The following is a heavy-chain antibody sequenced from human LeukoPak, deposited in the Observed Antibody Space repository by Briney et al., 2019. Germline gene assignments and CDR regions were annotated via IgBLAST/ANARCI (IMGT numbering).Heavy chain of an antibody. J-gene: IGHJ6*03. D-gene: IGHD3-16*01. CDR2: INHRGSA. V-gene: IGHV4-34*01. CDR3: ARGGGRKLFGGGSYYYYMDV. Sequence: SETLSLTCAVYGGSFSGHYCSWIRQPPGKWLEYIGEINHRGSANYNPSHKSRVTISLDTSKNQFSLKLSSVTAADTAVYYCARGGGRKLFGGGSYYYYMDVWGKGTTVAVSS. CDR1: GGSFSGHY.